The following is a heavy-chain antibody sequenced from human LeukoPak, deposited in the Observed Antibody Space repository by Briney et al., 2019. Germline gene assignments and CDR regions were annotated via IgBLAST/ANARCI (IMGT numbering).Heavy chain of an antibody. CDR1: GFTFSSYA. CDR2: ISGSGGST. D-gene: IGHD6-6*01. J-gene: IGHJ6*03. V-gene: IGHV3-23*01. CDR3: AREKRRSSSLGRAYYMDV. Sequence: PGGSLRLSCAASGFTFSSYAMSWVRQAPGKGLEWVSAISGSGGSTYYADSVKGRFTISRDNSKNTLYLQMNSLRAEDTAVYYCAREKRRSSSLGRAYYMDVWGKGTTVTVSS.